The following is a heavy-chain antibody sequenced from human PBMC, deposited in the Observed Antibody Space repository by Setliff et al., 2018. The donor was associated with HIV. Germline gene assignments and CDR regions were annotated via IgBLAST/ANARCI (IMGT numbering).Heavy chain of an antibody. CDR2: IYTSGST. V-gene: IGHV4-61*02. CDR1: GGSISSGSYY. CDR3: ARDSRDIVVVIAPEPEPYYYYGMDV. Sequence: SETLSLTCTVSGGSISSGSYYWSWIRQPAGKGLEWIGRIYTSGSTNYNPSLKSRVTISEDTSKNQLSLKLSSVTAADTAVYYCARDSRDIVVVIAPEPEPYYYYGMDVWGEGTTVTVSS. J-gene: IGHJ6*04. D-gene: IGHD2-15*01.